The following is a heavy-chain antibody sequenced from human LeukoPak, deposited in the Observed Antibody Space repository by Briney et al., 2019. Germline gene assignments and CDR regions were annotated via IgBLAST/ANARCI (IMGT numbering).Heavy chain of an antibody. D-gene: IGHD6-19*01. CDR3: ARDAPPGYSSGWYGRRIGYYYYMDV. CDR2: IYHSGST. V-gene: IGHV4-38-2*02. J-gene: IGHJ6*03. CDR1: GYSISSGYY. Sequence: PSETLSLTCTVSGYSISSGYYWGWIRQPPGKGLEWIGSIYHSGSTYYNPSLKSRVTISVDTSKNQFSLKLSSVTAADTAVYYCARDAPPGYSSGWYGRRIGYYYYMDVWGKGTTVTVSS.